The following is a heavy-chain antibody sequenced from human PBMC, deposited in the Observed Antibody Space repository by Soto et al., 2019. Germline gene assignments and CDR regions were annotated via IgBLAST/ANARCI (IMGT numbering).Heavy chain of an antibody. J-gene: IGHJ4*02. CDR3: AKDRRAGGNSAFYFDF. D-gene: IGHD3-16*01. CDR2: ISATGGGT. V-gene: IGHV3-23*01. Sequence: GGSLILSCSASGFKFSNYAMSWVRQAPGKGLEWVSLISATGGGTYYADSVKGRFTISRDNSHNTLYLQVHSLTAEDTAVYYCAKDRRAGGNSAFYFDFWGQGAQVTVSS. CDR1: GFKFSNYA.